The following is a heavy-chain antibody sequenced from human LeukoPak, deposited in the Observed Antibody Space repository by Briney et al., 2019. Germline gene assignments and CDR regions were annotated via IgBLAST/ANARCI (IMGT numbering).Heavy chain of an antibody. CDR2: ISSSGSTI. J-gene: IGHJ4*02. CDR3: ARRLRRNYFDY. Sequence: TGGSVRLSCAVSGFTFSDHYMSWIRQAPGKGLEWVSYISSSGSTIYYADSVKGRFTISRDNAKNSLYLQMNSLRAEDTAVYYCARRLRRNYFDYWGQGTLVTVSS. CDR1: GFTFSDHY. D-gene: IGHD4-17*01. V-gene: IGHV3-11*04.